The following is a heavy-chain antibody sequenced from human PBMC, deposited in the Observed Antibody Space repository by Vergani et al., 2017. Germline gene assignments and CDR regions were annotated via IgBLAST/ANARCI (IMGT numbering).Heavy chain of an antibody. D-gene: IGHD3-22*01. V-gene: IGHV3-23*01. CDR3: AKDHYDSSGYYRPDAFDI. Sequence: EVQLLESGGGLVQPGGSLRLSCAASGFTFSSYAMSWVRQAPGKGLEWVSAISGSGGSTYYADSVKGRFTISRDNSKNTLYLQMNSLRAEDTAVYYCAKDHYDSSGYYRPDAFDIWGQGTMVTVSS. CDR2: ISGSGGST. CDR1: GFTFSSYA. J-gene: IGHJ3*02.